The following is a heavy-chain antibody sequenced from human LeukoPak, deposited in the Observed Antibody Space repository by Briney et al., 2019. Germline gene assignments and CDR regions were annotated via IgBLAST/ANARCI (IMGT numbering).Heavy chain of an antibody. CDR2: IKQDGSEK. D-gene: IGHD6-13*01. CDR1: GFTFSSFW. V-gene: IGHV3-7*01. Sequence: GGSLRLSCAASGFTFSSFWMTWVRQAPGKGLEWVANIKQDGSEKYYVDSVKGRFTISKDNAKNSLYLQMNSLRAEDTAVYYCARGGYTSSWYWRDWGQGTRVTVSS. CDR3: ARGGYTSSWYWRD. J-gene: IGHJ4*02.